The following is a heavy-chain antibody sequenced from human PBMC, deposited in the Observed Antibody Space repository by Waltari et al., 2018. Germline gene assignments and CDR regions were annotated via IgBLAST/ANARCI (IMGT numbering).Heavy chain of an antibody. J-gene: IGHJ4*02. CDR1: GYTFTSYA. CDR3: ARDGTYYYDSSGYYYPYYFDY. V-gene: IGHV1-3*03. Sequence: QVQLVQSGAEVKKPGASVKVSCKASGYTFTSYAMHWVRQAPGQRLEWMGWINAGNGNTKYSQEFQGRVTITRDTSASTAYMELSSLRSEDMAVYYCARDGTYYYDSSGYYYPYYFDYWGQGTLVTVSS. D-gene: IGHD3-22*01. CDR2: INAGNGNT.